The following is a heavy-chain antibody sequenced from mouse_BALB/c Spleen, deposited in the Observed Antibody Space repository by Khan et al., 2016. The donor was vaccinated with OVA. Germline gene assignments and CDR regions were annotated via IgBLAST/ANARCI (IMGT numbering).Heavy chain of an antibody. CDR3: ARSRFLSWFAS. V-gene: IGHV5-17*02. J-gene: IGHJ3*01. CDR1: GFTFSYFG. Sequence: EVELVESGGGLVQPGGSRKLSCAASGFTFSYFGMHWVRQAPEKGLEWVAYISSGSSTIYYADTVKGRFTISRDNPKNTLLLQMTSLRSEDTAMYYCARSRFLSWFASWGQGTLVTVSA. CDR2: ISSGSSTI.